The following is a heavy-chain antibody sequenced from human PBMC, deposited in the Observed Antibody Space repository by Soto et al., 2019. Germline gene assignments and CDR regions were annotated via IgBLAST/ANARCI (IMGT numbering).Heavy chain of an antibody. CDR2: IIPIFGTA. Sequence: QVQLVQSGAEVKKPGSSVKVSCKASGGTFSSYAISWVRQAPGQGLEWMGGIIPIFGTANYAQKFQGRVTITADESTSTAYMEQSSLRSEDTDVYYCARESRYCSGGSCYFLPGIDYWGQGTLVTVSS. V-gene: IGHV1-69*12. D-gene: IGHD2-15*01. CDR3: ARESRYCSGGSCYFLPGIDY. CDR1: GGTFSSYA. J-gene: IGHJ4*02.